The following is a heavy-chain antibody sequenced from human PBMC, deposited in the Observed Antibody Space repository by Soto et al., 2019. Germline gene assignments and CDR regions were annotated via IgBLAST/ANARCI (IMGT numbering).Heavy chain of an antibody. CDR3: ARNYCSSTSCSSYYFDY. J-gene: IGHJ4*02. Sequence: QVQLQESGPGLVKPSGTLSLTCGVSGGSISSSNRWSWFRQPPGKGLEWIGGIYHSGSTNYNPSLKSRVTISVDKSKNQFSLKLSSVTAADTAVYYCARNYCSSTSCSSYYFDYWGQGTLVTVSS. D-gene: IGHD2-2*01. V-gene: IGHV4-4*02. CDR2: IYHSGST. CDR1: GGSISSSNR.